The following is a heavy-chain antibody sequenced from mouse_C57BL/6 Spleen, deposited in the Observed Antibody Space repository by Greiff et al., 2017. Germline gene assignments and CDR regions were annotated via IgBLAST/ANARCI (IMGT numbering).Heavy chain of an antibody. Sequence: EVQLQQSGAELVRPGASVKLSCPASGFNIKDYYMHWVKQRPEQGLEWIGRIDPEDGDTEYAPRFQGKATMTADTSSNTAYLQLSSLTSEDTAVYYCTTRPIHVGYFDVWGTGTTVTVSS. V-gene: IGHV14-1*01. CDR3: TTRPIHVGYFDV. D-gene: IGHD1-2*01. CDR1: GFNIKDYY. CDR2: IDPEDGDT. J-gene: IGHJ1*03.